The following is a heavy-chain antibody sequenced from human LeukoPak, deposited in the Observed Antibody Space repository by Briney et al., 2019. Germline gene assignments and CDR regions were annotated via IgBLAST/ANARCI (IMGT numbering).Heavy chain of an antibody. CDR1: GFTFSNSW. CDR3: ARDKAWGALDI. CDR2: IKPDGSAE. J-gene: IGHJ3*02. Sequence: GGSLRLSCAASGFTFSNSWMIWVRQAPGKGLEGVANIKPDGSAEYYVDSVKGRFTISRDNARNSLHLQMNSLRVEDAAVYHCARDKAWGALDIWGQGTMVTVSS. D-gene: IGHD7-27*01. V-gene: IGHV3-7*04.